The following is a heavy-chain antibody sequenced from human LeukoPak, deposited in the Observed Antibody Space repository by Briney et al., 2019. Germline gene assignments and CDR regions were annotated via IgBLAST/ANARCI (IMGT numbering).Heavy chain of an antibody. J-gene: IGHJ5*02. CDR3: ARPHPLYGSGSYVS. CDR1: GGSFSGYY. V-gene: IGHV4-34*01. Sequence: SETLSLTCAVYGGSFSGYYWSWIRQPPGKGLEWIGEINHSGSTNYNPSLKSRVTISVDASKNQFSLKLSSVSAADTAVYYCARPHPLYGSGSYVSWGQGTLVTVSS. D-gene: IGHD3-10*01. CDR2: INHSGST.